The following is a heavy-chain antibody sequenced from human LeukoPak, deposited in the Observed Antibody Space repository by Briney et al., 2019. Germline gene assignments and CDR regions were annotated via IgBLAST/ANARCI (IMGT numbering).Heavy chain of an antibody. CDR3: ARSHHGIGSSTNDDY. D-gene: IGHD6-13*01. CDR1: GYSFSSNSAA. J-gene: IGHJ4*02. Sequence: PTVSLTCSFSGYSFSSNSAALNWISQSPWKGLEWLARTYCSTKWYNDYAVSVKSRITINPDKSKNQFSLQMNCVTPEDTAVYYCARSHHGIGSSTNDDYWGQGTLVTVSS. V-gene: IGHV6-1*01. CDR2: TYCSTKWYN.